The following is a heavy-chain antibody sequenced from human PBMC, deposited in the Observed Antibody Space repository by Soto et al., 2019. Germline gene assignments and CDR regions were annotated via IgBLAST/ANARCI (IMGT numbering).Heavy chain of an antibody. CDR3: ARITPNYYGPGTDAIDI. CDR1: GYSFTSYW. J-gene: IGHJ3*02. Sequence: PEESLKISCKGSGYSFTSYWISWVRQMPGKGLEWMGRIDPSDSYTNYSPSFQGHVTISADKSISTAYLQWSSLKASDTAMYYCARITPNYYGPGTDAIDIWGQGTMVTV. CDR2: IDPSDSYT. V-gene: IGHV5-10-1*01. D-gene: IGHD3-10*01.